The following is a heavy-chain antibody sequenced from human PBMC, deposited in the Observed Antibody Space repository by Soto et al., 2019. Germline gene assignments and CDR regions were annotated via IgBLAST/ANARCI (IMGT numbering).Heavy chain of an antibody. CDR3: ARLYSSSWPRRWTASGAGMDV. CDR1: GYTFTSYA. CDR2: INAGNGNT. V-gene: IGHV1-3*01. D-gene: IGHD6-13*01. Sequence: ASVKVSCKASGYTFTSYAMHWVRQAPGQRLEWMGWINAGNGNTKYSQKFQGRVTITRDTSASTAYMELSSLRSEDTAVYYCARLYSSSWPRRWTASGAGMDVWGQGTTVTVSS. J-gene: IGHJ6*02.